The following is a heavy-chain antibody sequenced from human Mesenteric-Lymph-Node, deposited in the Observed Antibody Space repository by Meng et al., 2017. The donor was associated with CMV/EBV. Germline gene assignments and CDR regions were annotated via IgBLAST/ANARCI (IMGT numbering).Heavy chain of an antibody. CDR2: IYSGGSST. CDR1: GFTFSSYA. Sequence: GGSLRLSCAASGFTFSSYAMSWVRQAPGKGLEWVSVIYSGGSSTYYADSVKGRFTISRDNSKNTLYLQMNSLRAEDTAVYYCAKAVQWLGADYWGQGTLVTVSS. V-gene: IGHV3-23*03. CDR3: AKAVQWLGADY. D-gene: IGHD6-19*01. J-gene: IGHJ4*02.